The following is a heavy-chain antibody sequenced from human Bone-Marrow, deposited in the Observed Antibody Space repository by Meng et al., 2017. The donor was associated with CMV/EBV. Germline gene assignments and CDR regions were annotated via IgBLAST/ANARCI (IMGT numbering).Heavy chain of an antibody. V-gene: IGHV3-38-3*01. D-gene: IGHD6-19*01. CDR3: ARSSGWYIDDAFDI. Sequence: GESLKISCAASGFTVSSNEMSWVRQAPGKGLEWVSSISGGSTYYADSVKGRFTISRDNAKNSLYLQMNSLRAEDTAVYYCARSSGWYIDDAFDIWGQGTMVTVSS. CDR2: ISGGST. J-gene: IGHJ3*02. CDR1: GFTVSSNE.